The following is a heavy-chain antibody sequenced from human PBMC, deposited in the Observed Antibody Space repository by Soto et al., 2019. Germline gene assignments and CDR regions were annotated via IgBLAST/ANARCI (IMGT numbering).Heavy chain of an antibody. Sequence: GGSLRLSCTASGFTFSSYWMHWVRQTPGKGLVWVSRINHDGTSNTYADSVKGRFTISRDNAKSTLYLQMNSLRDEDTAVYFCARGPTYSSTWYGFDYWGLGILVTVSS. CDR3: ARGPTYSSTWYGFDY. D-gene: IGHD2-2*01. CDR2: INHDGTSN. V-gene: IGHV3-74*01. CDR1: GFTFSSYW. J-gene: IGHJ4*02.